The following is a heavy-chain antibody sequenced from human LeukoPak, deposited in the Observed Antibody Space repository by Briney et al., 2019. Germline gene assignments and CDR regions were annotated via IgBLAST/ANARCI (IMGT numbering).Heavy chain of an antibody. CDR2: IYDSGIA. Sequence: PSQTLSLTCVVSGDSISSGGYSWSWIRQPPGKGLEWIGYIYDSGIAFYNPSLKSRVTMSVDTSKNHFFLNLRSVTAADTAVYYCARERAHYDSRVFDYWGQGTLVTVSS. V-gene: IGHV4-30-4*07. D-gene: IGHD3-3*01. CDR1: GDSISSGGYS. CDR3: ARERAHYDSRVFDY. J-gene: IGHJ4*02.